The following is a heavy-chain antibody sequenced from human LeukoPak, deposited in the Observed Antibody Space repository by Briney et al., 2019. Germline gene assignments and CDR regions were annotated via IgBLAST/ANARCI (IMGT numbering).Heavy chain of an antibody. V-gene: IGHV3-23*01. D-gene: IGHD4-17*01. J-gene: IGHJ4*02. CDR2: IRPRGDNT. CDR3: AQLAGRVSVSDC. CDR1: GFTFSSYF. Sequence: GGSLRLSCGASGFTFSSYFMTWVRQAPGIGLQWVATIRPRGDNTYYADSVKGRFTISRDNSKNTLHLEMNSLRVGDTAVYYCAQLAGRVSVSDCWGQGTLVTVPS.